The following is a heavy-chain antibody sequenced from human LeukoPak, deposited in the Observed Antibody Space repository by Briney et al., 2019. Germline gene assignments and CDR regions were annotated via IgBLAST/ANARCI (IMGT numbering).Heavy chain of an antibody. CDR1: GFTFSNYW. V-gene: IGHV3-74*01. D-gene: IGHD3-3*01. CDR3: ATAGSYDFWSGYYTMWAFDI. Sequence: PGGSLRLSCAASGFTFSNYWMHWVRRAPGKGLVWVSRINSDGRSTSYADSVKGRFTISRDNAKNTLYLQMNSLRAEDTAVYYCATAGSYDFWSGYYTMWAFDIWGQGTMVTVSS. CDR2: INSDGRST. J-gene: IGHJ3*02.